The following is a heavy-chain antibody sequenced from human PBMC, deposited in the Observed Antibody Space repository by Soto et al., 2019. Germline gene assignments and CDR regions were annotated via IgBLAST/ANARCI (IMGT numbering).Heavy chain of an antibody. CDR3: TTFLYYYDSSGYYLWDF. D-gene: IGHD3-22*01. CDR1: GFTFSSAW. J-gene: IGHJ4*02. V-gene: IGHV3-15*07. Sequence: EVQLVESGGGLVQPGGSLRLSCAASGFTFSSAWMNWVRQAPGKGLEWVGRIKSKTDGGTTDYGAPVKGRFTISRDKSKNTLYLQKNSLKTEDTAVYFCTTFLYYYDSSGYYLWDFWGQGTLVTVSS. CDR2: IKSKTDGGTT.